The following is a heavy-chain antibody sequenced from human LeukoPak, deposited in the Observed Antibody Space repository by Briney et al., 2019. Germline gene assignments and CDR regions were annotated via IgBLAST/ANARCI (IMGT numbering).Heavy chain of an antibody. CDR1: GFTVSSNY. V-gene: IGHV3-53*01. D-gene: IGHD3-3*01. J-gene: IGHJ4*02. Sequence: PGRSLRLSCAASGFTVSSNYMSWVRQAPGKGLEWVSVIYSGGSTYYADSVKGRFTISRDNSKNTLYLKMNSLRAEDTAVYYCAKSLYDFWSGIDYWGQGTLVTVSS. CDR3: AKSLYDFWSGIDY. CDR2: IYSGGST.